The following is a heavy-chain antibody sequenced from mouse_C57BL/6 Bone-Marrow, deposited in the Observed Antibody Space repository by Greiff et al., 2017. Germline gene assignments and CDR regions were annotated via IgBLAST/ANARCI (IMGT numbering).Heavy chain of an antibody. CDR2: LYPGGGYT. V-gene: IGHV1-63*01. J-gene: IGHJ1*03. D-gene: IGHD1-1*01. CDR3: ARSNYGSRYFDV. Sequence: VQLQQSGAELVRPGTSVKMSCKASGYTFTNYWIGWAKQRPGHGLAWIGDLYPGGGYTNYNEKFKGKATLTADKSSSTAYMQFSSLTSEDSAVYYCARSNYGSRYFDVWGTGTTVTVSS. CDR1: GYTFTNYW.